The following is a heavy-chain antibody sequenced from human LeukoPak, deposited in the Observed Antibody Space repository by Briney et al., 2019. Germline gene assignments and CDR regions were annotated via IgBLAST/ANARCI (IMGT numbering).Heavy chain of an antibody. D-gene: IGHD2-8*02. CDR1: AYTFTSYA. J-gene: IGHJ4*02. CDR2: INAGNGNT. CDR3: ARSQPPGGPSDY. V-gene: IGHV1-3*01. Sequence: ASVKVSCKASAYTFTSYAMHWVRQAPGQRLEWMGWINAGNGNTKDSQKFQGRVTITRDTSASTAYMELSSLRSEDTAVYYCARSQPPGGPSDYWGQGTLVTVSS.